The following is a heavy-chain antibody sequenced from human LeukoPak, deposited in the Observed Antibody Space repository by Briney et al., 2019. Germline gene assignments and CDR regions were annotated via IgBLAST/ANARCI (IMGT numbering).Heavy chain of an antibody. V-gene: IGHV1-18*01. CDR3: ARATYYDFWSGYHYFDY. D-gene: IGHD3-3*01. J-gene: IGHJ4*02. CDR1: GYTFTSYG. Sequence: GASVKVSCKASGYTFTSYGISWVRQAPGQGLEWMGWISAYNGNTNYAQKLQGRVTMTTDTSTSTAYMELRSLRSDDTAVYYCARATYYDFWSGYHYFDYWGQGTLVTVSS. CDR2: ISAYNGNT.